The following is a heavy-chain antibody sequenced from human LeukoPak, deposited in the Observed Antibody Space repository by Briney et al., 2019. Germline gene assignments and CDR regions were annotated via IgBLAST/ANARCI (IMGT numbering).Heavy chain of an antibody. J-gene: IGHJ4*02. D-gene: IGHD3-22*01. CDR3: ARVSSLIVVVTPYYFDY. CDR2: INPNSGGT. Sequence: ASVKVSCKASGYTFTGYYIHWVRQAPGQGLEWMGWINPNSGGTNYAQKFQGRVTMTRDTSISTAYMELSRLRSDDTAVYYCARVSSLIVVVTPYYFDYWGQGTLVTVSS. V-gene: IGHV1-2*02. CDR1: GYTFTGYY.